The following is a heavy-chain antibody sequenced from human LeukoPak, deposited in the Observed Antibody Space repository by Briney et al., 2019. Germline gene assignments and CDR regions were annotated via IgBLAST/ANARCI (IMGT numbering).Heavy chain of an antibody. Sequence: PGGSLTLSCAASGFTFTSYSMNWVRQAPGKGLKWVPSISSGSSYIYYADSVKGRFTISRDNAKNSLYLQMNSLRTEDTAVYYCVGGKGADYWGQGNLVTVSS. D-gene: IGHD1-1*01. V-gene: IGHV3-21*01. J-gene: IGHJ4*02. CDR2: ISSGSSYI. CDR1: GFTFTSYS. CDR3: VGGKGADY.